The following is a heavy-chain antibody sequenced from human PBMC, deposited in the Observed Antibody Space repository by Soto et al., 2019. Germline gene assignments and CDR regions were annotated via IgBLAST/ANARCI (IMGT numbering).Heavy chain of an antibody. V-gene: IGHV1-18*04. Sequence: ASVKVSCKASGYTFTSYGISWVRQAPGQGLEWMGWISAYNGNTNYAQKLQGRVTMTTDTSTSTAYMELRSLRSDDTAVYYCARDSSYYASSGYYLPYWAQGTLVTVSS. CDR1: GYTFTSYG. D-gene: IGHD3-22*01. J-gene: IGHJ4*02. CDR3: ARDSSYYASSGYYLPY. CDR2: ISAYNGNT.